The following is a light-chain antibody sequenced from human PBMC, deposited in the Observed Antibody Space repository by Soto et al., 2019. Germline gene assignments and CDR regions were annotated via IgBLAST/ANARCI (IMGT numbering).Light chain of an antibody. J-gene: IGKJ3*01. CDR1: QSVSSN. V-gene: IGKV3-15*01. Sequence: EIVMTQSPATLSVSPGERATLSCRASQSVSSNLAWYQQKPGQAPRLLIYGASTRATGIPARFSGSGSGTEFTLTISSLQSEDFAVYYCQLYNNWPPWTFGPGTKVDIK. CDR2: GAS. CDR3: QLYNNWPPWT.